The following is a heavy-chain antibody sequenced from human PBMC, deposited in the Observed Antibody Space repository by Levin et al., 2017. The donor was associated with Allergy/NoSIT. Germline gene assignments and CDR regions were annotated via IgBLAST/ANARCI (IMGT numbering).Heavy chain of an antibody. Sequence: GGSLRLSCTASGFSYSRYDMHWVRQGTRKGLEWVSTIASTGDTYYAGSVKGRFTISRESAKNSFFLQMNGLRAGDTAVYYCARSRAAVDGISDWRFDYWGQGALVTVST. D-gene: IGHD3-9*01. CDR3: ARSRAAVDGISDWRFDY. J-gene: IGHJ4*02. CDR2: IASTGDT. V-gene: IGHV3-13*04. CDR1: GFSYSRYD.